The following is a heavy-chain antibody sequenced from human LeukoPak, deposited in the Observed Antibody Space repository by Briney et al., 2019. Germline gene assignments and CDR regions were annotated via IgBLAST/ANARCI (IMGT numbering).Heavy chain of an antibody. D-gene: IGHD1-26*01. J-gene: IGHJ4*02. CDR1: GYTLTELS. CDR2: FDSEDGET. V-gene: IGHV1-24*01. CDR3: ATVRSLSIVGADEFDY. Sequence: ASVKVSCKVSGYTLTELSMHWVRQAPGKGLEWMGGFDSEDGETIYAQKFQGRVTMTEDTSTDTAYMELSSLRSEDTAVYYCATVRSLSIVGADEFDYWGQGTLVTVSS.